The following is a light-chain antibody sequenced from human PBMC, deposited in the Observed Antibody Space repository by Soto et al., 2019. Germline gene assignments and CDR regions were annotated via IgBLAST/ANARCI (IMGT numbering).Light chain of an antibody. CDR1: QSVSSN. CDR2: GAS. Sequence: EIVLTQSPGTLSLSPGERATLSCRASQSVSSNLAWYQQKPGQAPRLLIYGASTRATGIPARFSGSGSGTDFTLTISRLEPEDFAVYYCQQYGSSWTFGQGTKVDNK. V-gene: IGKV3-20*01. CDR3: QQYGSSWT. J-gene: IGKJ1*01.